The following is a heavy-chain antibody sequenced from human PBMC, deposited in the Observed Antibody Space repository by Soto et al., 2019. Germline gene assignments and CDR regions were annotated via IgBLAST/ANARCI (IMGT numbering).Heavy chain of an antibody. V-gene: IGHV3-33*01. CDR2: IWYDGSNK. CDR1: GSTFSSYC. D-gene: IGHD3-9*01. Sequence: XGSLRVTCAASGSTFSSYCMHWVRQAPGKGLEWVAVIWYDGSNKYYADSVKGRFTISRDNSKNTLYLQMNSLRDEDTAVYYCAREQLYYDILTVTLALDYWGQGTLVTVSS. CDR3: AREQLYYDILTVTLALDY. J-gene: IGHJ4*02.